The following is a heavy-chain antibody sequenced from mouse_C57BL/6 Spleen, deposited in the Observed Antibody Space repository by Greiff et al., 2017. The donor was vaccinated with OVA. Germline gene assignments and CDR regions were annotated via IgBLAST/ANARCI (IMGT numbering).Heavy chain of an antibody. CDR2: IRLKSDNYAT. CDR3: PGNSNGFAY. Sequence: EVKLMESGGGLVQPGGSMKLSCVASGFTFSNYWMNWVRQSPEKGLEWVAQIRLKSDNYATHYAESVKGRFTISRDDSKSSVYLKMNNLRAEDTGMYYCPGNSNGFAYWGQGTLVTVSA. V-gene: IGHV6-3*01. D-gene: IGHD2-5*01. CDR1: GFTFSNYW. J-gene: IGHJ3*01.